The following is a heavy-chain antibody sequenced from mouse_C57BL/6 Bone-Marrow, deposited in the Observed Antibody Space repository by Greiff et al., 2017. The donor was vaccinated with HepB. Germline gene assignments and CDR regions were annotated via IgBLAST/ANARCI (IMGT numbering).Heavy chain of an antibody. D-gene: IGHD1-1*01. J-gene: IGHJ2*01. CDR1: GYTFTSYW. CDR2: IDPNSGGT. Sequence: QVQLQQPGAELVKPGASVKLSCKASGYTFTSYWMHWVKQRPGRGLEWIGRIDPNSGGTKYNEKFKSKATLTVDKPSSTAYMQLSGLTSEDSAVYYCARRTVVAHFDYWGQGTTLTVSS. CDR3: ARRTVVAHFDY. V-gene: IGHV1-72*01.